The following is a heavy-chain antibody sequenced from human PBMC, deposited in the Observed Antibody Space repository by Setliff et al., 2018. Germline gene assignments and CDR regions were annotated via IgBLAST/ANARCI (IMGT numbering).Heavy chain of an antibody. CDR2: VRHRGGT. J-gene: IGHJ4*02. V-gene: IGHV4-38-2*01. D-gene: IGHD6-13*01. Sequence: SETLSLTCAVSGYSISSGYYWGWIRQPPGKGLERLGSVRHRGGTYYNPSLKSRVTISLDTSENQFSLKLSSVTAADTAVYYCARRGMSSSWFQGYFDYWGQGTLVTVSS. CDR3: ARRGMSSSWFQGYFDY. CDR1: GYSISSGYY.